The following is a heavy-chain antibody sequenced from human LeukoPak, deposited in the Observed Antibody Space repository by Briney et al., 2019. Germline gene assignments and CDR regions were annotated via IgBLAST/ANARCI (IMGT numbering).Heavy chain of an antibody. Sequence: GESLKISCKGSGYSFASYWIGWGRQMPGEGLEWMGIIYPGDSDTRYSPSFQGQVTISADKSISTAYLQWSSLKASDTAMYYCARPAGYSSSGAFDIWGQGTMVTVSS. CDR2: IYPGDSDT. V-gene: IGHV5-51*01. J-gene: IGHJ3*02. CDR1: GYSFASYW. D-gene: IGHD6-6*01. CDR3: ARPAGYSSSGAFDI.